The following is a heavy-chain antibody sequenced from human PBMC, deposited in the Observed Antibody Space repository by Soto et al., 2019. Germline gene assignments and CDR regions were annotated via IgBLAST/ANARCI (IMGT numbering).Heavy chain of an antibody. CDR2: IHNSGIP. J-gene: IGHJ6*02. V-gene: IGHV4-31*03. CDR3: ARAGRGYCSGFSCDSGLYGMDV. Sequence: PSETLSLTCTASGGSISSHDYYWSWIRQHPAKGLEWIGYIHNSGIPYYSPSLRSRVTISVDKSKNQFSLKLSSVTAADTAVYYCARAGRGYCSGFSCDSGLYGMDVWGQGTTVTVSS. D-gene: IGHD2-15*01. CDR1: GGSISSHDYY.